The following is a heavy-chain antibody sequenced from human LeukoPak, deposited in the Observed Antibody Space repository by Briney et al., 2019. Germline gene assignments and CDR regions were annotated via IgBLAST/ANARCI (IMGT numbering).Heavy chain of an antibody. V-gene: IGHV3-23*01. J-gene: IGHJ6*03. CDR3: TKCLKSFGERNNYYYYMDV. CDR2: ISGSGGST. Sequence: GGSLRLSCAASGFTFDDYAMHWVRHAPGKGLEWVSAISGSGGSTYYADSVKGRFTISRDNSKNMLYLQMNSLRAEDTAVYYCTKCLKSFGERNNYYYYMDVWGKGTTVTISS. D-gene: IGHD3-10*01. CDR1: GFTFDDYA.